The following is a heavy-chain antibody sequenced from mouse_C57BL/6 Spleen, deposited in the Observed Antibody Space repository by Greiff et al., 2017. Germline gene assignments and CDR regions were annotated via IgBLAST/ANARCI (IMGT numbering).Heavy chain of an antibody. D-gene: IGHD2-4*01. Sequence: QVQLKESGAELVKPGASVKLSCKASGYTFTEYTIHWVKQRAGQGLEWIGWFYPGSGSIKYNEKFKDKATLTADKSSSTIYMELSRWTSEDSAVYFCARNDGEGLRPYFDYWGQGTTLTVSS. CDR3: ARNDGEGLRPYFDY. V-gene: IGHV1-62-2*01. J-gene: IGHJ2*01. CDR2: FYPGSGSI. CDR1: GYTFTEYT.